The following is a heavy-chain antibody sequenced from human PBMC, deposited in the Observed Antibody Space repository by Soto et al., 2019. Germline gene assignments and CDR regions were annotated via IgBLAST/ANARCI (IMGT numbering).Heavy chain of an antibody. CDR3: ARTASEYSSSHYFDY. D-gene: IGHD6-6*01. V-gene: IGHV4-59*01. J-gene: IGHJ4*02. CDR1: GGSISSYY. CDR2: IYYSGST. Sequence: ASETLSLTCTVSGGSISSYYWSWIRQPPGKGLEWIGYIYYSGSTNYNPSLKSRVTISVDTSKNQFSLKLSSVTAADTAVYYCARTASEYSSSHYFDYWGQGALVTVS.